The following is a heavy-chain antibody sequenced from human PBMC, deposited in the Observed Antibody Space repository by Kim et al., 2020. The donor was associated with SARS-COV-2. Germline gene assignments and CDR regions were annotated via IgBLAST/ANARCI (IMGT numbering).Heavy chain of an antibody. CDR2: IWSDGSNK. D-gene: IGHD6-13*01. J-gene: IGHJ4*02. CDR1: GFTFTRYG. V-gene: IGHV3-33*01. Sequence: GGSLRLSCAASGFTFTRYGLHWVRQAPGKGLEWVAIIWSDGSNKYHADSVKGRFTISRDDSKSTLYLQMNSLRVDDSAVYFCARLGSGTWSNLDYWGQG. CDR3: ARLGSGTWSNLDY.